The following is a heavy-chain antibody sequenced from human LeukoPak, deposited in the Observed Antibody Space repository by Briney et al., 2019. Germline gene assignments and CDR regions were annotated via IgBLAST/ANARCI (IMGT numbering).Heavy chain of an antibody. CDR3: ARDGYNSHLDY. Sequence: AVSLRLYCSASGFTFSDYYMSWIRQAPGKGLEWVLSISSSSSYIYYADSVKGRFTISRDNAKNSMYLQMNSLRAEDTAVYYCARDGYNSHLDYWGQGTLVTVSS. CDR1: GFTFSDYY. J-gene: IGHJ4*02. D-gene: IGHD5-24*01. V-gene: IGHV3-11*06. CDR2: ISSSSSYI.